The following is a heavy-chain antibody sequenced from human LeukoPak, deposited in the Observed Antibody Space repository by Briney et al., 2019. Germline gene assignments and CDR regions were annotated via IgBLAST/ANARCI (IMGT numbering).Heavy chain of an antibody. CDR3: ARTYYGHIDD. CDR1: GFSFTTSGMC. CDR2: IDWDDDE. J-gene: IGHJ4*02. V-gene: IGHV2-70*11. Sequence: KSGPTLVNPTQTLTLTCTFSGFSFTTSGMCVTWIRQPPGKALEWLARIDWDDDEYYSTSLKTRLAISKDTSKNQVVLTMTNMDPVDTATYYCARTYYGHIDDWGQGTLVTVSS. D-gene: IGHD3-10*01.